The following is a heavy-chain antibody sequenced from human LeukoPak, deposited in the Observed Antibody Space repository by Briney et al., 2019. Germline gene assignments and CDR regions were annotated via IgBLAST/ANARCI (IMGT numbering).Heavy chain of an antibody. V-gene: IGHV3-48*03. CDR3: SRWWPSSGRLSPLDR. CDR1: GVTYSSYE. J-gene: IGHJ5*02. Sequence: PGGSLRLSCTVSGVTYSSYEMNWVRQAPGKGVEWVSYITLSGSTMYYSDSVKGRFTISRDNAKNSLYLQMNSLRAEDTAVYYFSRWWPSSGRLSPLDRWGRGTLVTVSS. D-gene: IGHD2-15*01. CDR2: ITLSGSTM.